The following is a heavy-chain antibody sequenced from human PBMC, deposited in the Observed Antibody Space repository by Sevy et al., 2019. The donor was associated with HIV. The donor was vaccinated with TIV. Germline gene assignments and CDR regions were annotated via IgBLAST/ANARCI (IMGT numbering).Heavy chain of an antibody. J-gene: IGHJ4*02. D-gene: IGHD1-26*01. Sequence: GGSLRLSCAASGFTFSDHYMTWVRQAPGKGLEWVGRSRNKARNYGPEYAASVRGRFTISRDASKDSLYLQVNSLTSEDTAIYYCARENDGSFGYWGQGTLVTVSS. CDR1: GFTFSDHY. V-gene: IGHV3-72*01. CDR2: SRNKARNYGP. CDR3: ARENDGSFGY.